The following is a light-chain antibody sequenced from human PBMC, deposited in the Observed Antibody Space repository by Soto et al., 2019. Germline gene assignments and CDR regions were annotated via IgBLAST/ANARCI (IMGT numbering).Light chain of an antibody. CDR3: QSYDSSLSALW. Sequence: QSVLTQPPSVSGAPGQRVTISCTGTSSNIGAGYDVHWYQQLPGTAPKLLIYGNSNRPSGVPDRFSGSKSGTSASLAITGLQAEDEADYYCQSYDSSLSALWFGGGTKVTVL. CDR2: GNS. J-gene: IGLJ3*02. CDR1: SSNIGAGYD. V-gene: IGLV1-40*01.